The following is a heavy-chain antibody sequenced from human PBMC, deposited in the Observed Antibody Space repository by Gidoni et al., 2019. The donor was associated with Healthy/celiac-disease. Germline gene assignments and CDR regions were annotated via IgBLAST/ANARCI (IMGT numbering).Heavy chain of an antibody. Sequence: QVQLQESGPGLVKPSQTLSLTCSVPGGSISSGDYYWSWIRQHPGRGLEWIGYIYYSGSTYYNPSLKSRVTISVDTSKNQFSLKLNSVTAADTAVYYCAREIAAAGTAWFDPWGQGILVTVSS. CDR3: AREIAAAGTAWFDP. D-gene: IGHD6-13*01. V-gene: IGHV4-31*03. J-gene: IGHJ5*02. CDR2: IYYSGST. CDR1: GGSISSGDYY.